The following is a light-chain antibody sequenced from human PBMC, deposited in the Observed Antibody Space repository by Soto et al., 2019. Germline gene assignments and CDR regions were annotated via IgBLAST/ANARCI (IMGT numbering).Light chain of an antibody. CDR2: DAS. V-gene: IGKV3-11*01. J-gene: IGKJ5*01. CDR3: QQRSNWPPT. Sequence: IVLTQSPGTLSLSPWERATLSFRASQSVSSYLAWYQQKPGQAPRLLIYDASNRATGIPARFSGSGSGTDFTLTISSLEPEDFAVYYCQQRSNWPPTFGQGTRLEIK. CDR1: QSVSSY.